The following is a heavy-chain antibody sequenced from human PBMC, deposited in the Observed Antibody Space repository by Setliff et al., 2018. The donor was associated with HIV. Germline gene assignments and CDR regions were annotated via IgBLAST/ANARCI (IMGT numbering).Heavy chain of an antibody. CDR3: ARHEGVAVAGTWYYFDY. D-gene: IGHD6-19*01. V-gene: IGHV4-38-2*01. CDR1: GYSISSGNY. CDR2: IYHTGST. Sequence: SETLSLTCVVSGYSISSGNYWGWFRQPPGKGLEWIGNIYHTGSTNCNPSLKSRVTMSVDTSRNHFSLKLTSVTAADTALYYCARHEGVAVAGTWYYFDYWGHGTLVTVS. J-gene: IGHJ4*01.